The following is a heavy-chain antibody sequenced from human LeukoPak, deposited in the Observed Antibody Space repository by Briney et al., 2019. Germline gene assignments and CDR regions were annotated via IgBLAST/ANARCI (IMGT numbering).Heavy chain of an antibody. Sequence: TGGSLRLSCAGSGFTFSSYGLRWVRQAPGKGLEWVAGISYDGSNNYYADSVKGRLTISRDNSKNAVYLQMNSLRAEDTAVYYCALKKQLGPTSDAIDIWGQGTTVTVSS. CDR3: ALKKQLGPTSDAIDI. V-gene: IGHV3-30*03. CDR1: GFTFSSYG. CDR2: ISYDGSNN. D-gene: IGHD7-27*01. J-gene: IGHJ3*02.